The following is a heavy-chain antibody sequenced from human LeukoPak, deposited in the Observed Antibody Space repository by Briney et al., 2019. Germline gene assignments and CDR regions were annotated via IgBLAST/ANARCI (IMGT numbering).Heavy chain of an antibody. D-gene: IGHD2-2*01. Sequence: ASVKVSCKASGNTFTSYYMHWVRQAPGQGLEWMGIVNPRGGSTNYAQNFRGRVTMTRDTSTSTVYMERSSLRSEDTAVYYCARDIQPSRYYGMDVWGQGTTVTVSS. CDR1: GNTFTSYY. V-gene: IGHV1-46*01. CDR3: ARDIQPSRYYGMDV. CDR2: VNPRGGST. J-gene: IGHJ6*02.